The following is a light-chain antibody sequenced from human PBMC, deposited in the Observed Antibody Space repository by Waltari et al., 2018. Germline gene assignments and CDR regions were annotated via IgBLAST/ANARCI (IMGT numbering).Light chain of an antibody. V-gene: IGLV2-11*01. CDR2: DVN. CDR3: CSYAGSYLRV. CDR1: SRDVGYYNY. Sequence: QSALPQPRPVSGSPGQSVPIPRPGTSRDVGYYNYVPWYQQHPGKAPKLMIYDVNERPSGVPDRFSGSKSGTTASLTSSGLQAEDEADYYCCSYAGSYLRVFGGGTKLTVL. J-gene: IGLJ2*01.